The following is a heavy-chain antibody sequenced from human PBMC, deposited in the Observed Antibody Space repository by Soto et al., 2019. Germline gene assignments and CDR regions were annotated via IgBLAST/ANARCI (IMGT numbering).Heavy chain of an antibody. CDR3: ARGSAGYYYYYMDV. V-gene: IGHV4-59*01. D-gene: IGHD2-15*01. CDR1: GGSISSYY. Sequence: PSETLSLTCTVSGGSISSYYWSWIRQPPGKGLEWIGYIYYSGSTNYNPSLKSRVTISVDTSKNQFSLKLSSVTAADTAVYYCARGSAGYYYYYMDVLGKGTTVTVSS. J-gene: IGHJ6*03. CDR2: IYYSGST.